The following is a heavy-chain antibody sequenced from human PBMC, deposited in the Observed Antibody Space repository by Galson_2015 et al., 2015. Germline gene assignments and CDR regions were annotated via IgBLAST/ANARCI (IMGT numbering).Heavy chain of an antibody. CDR1: GYTFTSYG. CDR3: ARDPWVATLHLTGHLDKRYYYYGMDV. V-gene: IGHV1-18*01. Sequence: SVKVSCKASGYTFTSYGISWVRQAPGQGLEWMGWISAYNGNTNYAQKLQGRVTMTTDTSTSTAYMELRSLRSDDTAVYYCARDPWVATLHLTGHLDKRYYYYGMDVWGQGTTVTVSS. CDR2: ISAYNGNT. D-gene: IGHD5-12*01. J-gene: IGHJ6*02.